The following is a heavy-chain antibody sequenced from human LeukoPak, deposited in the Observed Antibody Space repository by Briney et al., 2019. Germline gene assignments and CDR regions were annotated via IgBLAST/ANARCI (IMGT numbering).Heavy chain of an antibody. D-gene: IGHD1-26*01. CDR2: ISASGVMT. CDR1: GFTFTNYA. Sequence: GGSLRLSCAASGFTFTNYAMTWVRQAPGKGLEWVSSISASGVMTYYADSAKGRFTVSRDNSKNSLYLQMSSLTAADTAVYYCAKDRSIGTYYTFDHWGQGTLVTVSS. V-gene: IGHV3-23*01. CDR3: AKDRSIGTYYTFDH. J-gene: IGHJ4*02.